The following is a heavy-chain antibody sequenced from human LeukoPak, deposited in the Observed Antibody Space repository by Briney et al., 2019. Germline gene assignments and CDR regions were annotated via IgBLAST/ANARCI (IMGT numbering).Heavy chain of an antibody. D-gene: IGHD3-22*01. CDR3: ARDSADYYDSSGYSIY. J-gene: IGHJ4*02. CDR1: GYTFTSYG. Sequence: ASVKVSCKASGYTFTSYGISWVRQAPGQGLEWMGWISAYNGNTNYAQKLQGRVTMTTDTSTSTAYMELRGLRSDDTAVYYCARDSADYYDSSGYSIYWGQGTLVTVSS. CDR2: ISAYNGNT. V-gene: IGHV1-18*01.